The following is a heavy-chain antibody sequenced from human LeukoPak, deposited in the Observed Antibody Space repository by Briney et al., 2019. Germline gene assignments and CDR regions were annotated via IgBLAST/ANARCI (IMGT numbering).Heavy chain of an antibody. CDR3: ARRGPSGDWYFDV. V-gene: IGHV4-59*08. CDR1: GGSISSYY. Sequence: SETLSLTCTVSGGSISSYYWSWIRQPPGKGLEWIAYIRYSESTNFNPSLKSRVIISVDTSKNQFSLKPSSVTAADTAVYYCARRGPSGDWYFDVWGRGTLVTVSS. J-gene: IGHJ2*01. CDR2: IRYSEST. D-gene: IGHD7-27*01.